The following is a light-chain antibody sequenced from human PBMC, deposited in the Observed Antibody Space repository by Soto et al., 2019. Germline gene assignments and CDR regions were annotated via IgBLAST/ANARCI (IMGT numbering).Light chain of an antibody. Sequence: EIVMTQSPATLSVSPGERATLSCRASQSVIDSLAWYQQKPGQAPRLLIYNASARATGIPARFSGSGSGTEFTLTISSLQSEDFAVYYCQQYYNWPRTFGQGTKLEIK. CDR3: QQYYNWPRT. J-gene: IGKJ2*01. CDR1: QSVIDS. V-gene: IGKV3-15*01. CDR2: NAS.